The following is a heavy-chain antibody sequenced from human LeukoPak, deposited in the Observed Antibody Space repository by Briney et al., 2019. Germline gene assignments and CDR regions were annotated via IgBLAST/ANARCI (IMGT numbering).Heavy chain of an antibody. J-gene: IGHJ4*02. Sequence: ASVKVSCKASGYTFTSYYMHWVRQAPGQGLEWMGIVNPSGGSTSYAQKFQGRVTMTRDTSTSTVYMELSSLRSEDTAVYYCARVDTAMVDMDYWGQGTLVTVSS. CDR3: ARVDTAMVDMDY. D-gene: IGHD5-18*01. CDR2: VNPSGGST. CDR1: GYTFTSYY. V-gene: IGHV1-46*01.